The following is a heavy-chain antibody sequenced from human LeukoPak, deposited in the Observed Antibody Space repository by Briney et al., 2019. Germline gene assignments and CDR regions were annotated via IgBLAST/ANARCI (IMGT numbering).Heavy chain of an antibody. V-gene: IGHV3-30*18. CDR2: ISYDGSNK. CDR1: GFTFSSYW. D-gene: IGHD2-15*01. J-gene: IGHJ4*02. CDR3: AKDRVSRSTCSGGSCYSVAFDY. Sequence: PGGSLRLSCAASGFTFSSYWMHWVRQAPGKGLEWVAIISYDGSNKYYADSVKGRFTISRDNSKNTLYLQMNSLRAEDTAVYYCAKDRVSRSTCSGGSCYSVAFDYWGQGTLVTVSS.